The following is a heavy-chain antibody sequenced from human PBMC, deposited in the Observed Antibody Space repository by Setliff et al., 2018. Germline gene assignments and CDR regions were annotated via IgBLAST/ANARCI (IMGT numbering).Heavy chain of an antibody. CDR2: IYYTGNT. CDR3: ARVVPLGGTDR. CDR1: GDSFSDYY. J-gene: IGHJ5*02. D-gene: IGHD1-1*01. V-gene: IGHV4-39*07. Sequence: PSETLSLTCAVYGDSFSDYYWGWIRQPPGKGLEWIGTIYYTGNTYYNPSLKSRVTISVDTSKNQFSLNLSSVTAADTAIYYCARVVPLGGTDRWGQGTLVTVSS.